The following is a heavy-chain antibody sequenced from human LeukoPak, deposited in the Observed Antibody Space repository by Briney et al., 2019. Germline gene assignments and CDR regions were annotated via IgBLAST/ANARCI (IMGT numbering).Heavy chain of an antibody. CDR1: GFSFSDFG. V-gene: IGHV3-23*01. Sequence: GGTLRLSCSASGFSFSDFGMSWVRQAPGQGLEWVSGISASGLSRYYADSVKGRFTSSRDNSKKTLYLQMNSLRAEDTAVYYCARTPYGMGSDYWGQGTLVTVSS. CDR3: ARTPYGMGSDY. D-gene: IGHD3-10*01. J-gene: IGHJ4*02. CDR2: ISASGLSR.